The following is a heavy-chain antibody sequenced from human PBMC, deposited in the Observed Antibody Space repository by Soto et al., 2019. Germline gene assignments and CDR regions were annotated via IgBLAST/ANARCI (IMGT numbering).Heavy chain of an antibody. J-gene: IGHJ4*02. Sequence: GGSLRLSCAASGFTFSSYWMSWVRQAPGKGLEWVANIKQDGSEKYYVDSVKGRFTISRDNAKNSLYLQMNSLRAEDTAVYYCARVPYYDILTGYYLFGEYYFDYWGQGTLVTVSS. CDR3: ARVPYYDILTGYYLFGEYYFDY. CDR1: GFTFSSYW. CDR2: IKQDGSEK. V-gene: IGHV3-7*01. D-gene: IGHD3-9*01.